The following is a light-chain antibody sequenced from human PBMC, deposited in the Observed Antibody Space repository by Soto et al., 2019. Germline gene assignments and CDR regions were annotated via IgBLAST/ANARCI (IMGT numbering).Light chain of an antibody. V-gene: IGKV3-15*01. CDR1: QSVSSN. J-gene: IGKJ2*01. CDR3: QQYNDWPRT. Sequence: ETVMTQSPATLSVSPGERATLSCRASQSVSSNLAWYQQTPGQAPRLLIFAASTRATGIPARFSGSGSGTEVTLTISSLQSEDFAVYYCQQYNDWPRTFGQGTNLQIK. CDR2: AAS.